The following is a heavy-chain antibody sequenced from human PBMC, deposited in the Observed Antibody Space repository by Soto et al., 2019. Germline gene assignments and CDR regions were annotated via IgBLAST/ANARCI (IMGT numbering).Heavy chain of an antibody. J-gene: IGHJ4*02. D-gene: IGHD3-22*01. V-gene: IGHV4-59*08. Sequence: SETLSLTCTVSGGSISSYYWSWIRQPPGKGLEWIGYIYYSGSTNYYPSLKSRVTISVDTSKNQFSLKLSSVTAADTAVYYCARRGGYYQAFDYWGQVILVNVSS. CDR1: GGSISSYY. CDR2: IYYSGST. CDR3: ARRGGYYQAFDY.